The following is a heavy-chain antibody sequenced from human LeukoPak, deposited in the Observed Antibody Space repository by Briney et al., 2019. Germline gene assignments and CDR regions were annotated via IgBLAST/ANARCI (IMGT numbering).Heavy chain of an antibody. CDR1: GYTFTSYG. Sequence: ASVKVSCKASGYTFTSYGISWVRQAPGQGLEWMGWINPNSGGTNYAQKFQGRVTMTRDTSISTAYMELSRLRSDNTAVYYCAREGIAAAGYFDYWGQGTLVTVSS. V-gene: IGHV1-2*02. CDR3: AREGIAAAGYFDY. D-gene: IGHD6-13*01. CDR2: INPNSGGT. J-gene: IGHJ4*02.